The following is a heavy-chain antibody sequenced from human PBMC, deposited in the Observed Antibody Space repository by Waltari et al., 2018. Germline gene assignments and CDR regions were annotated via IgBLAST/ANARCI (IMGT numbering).Heavy chain of an antibody. D-gene: IGHD2-15*01. CDR2: INHSGST. V-gene: IGHV4-34*01. CDR1: GGSFSGYY. CDR3: ARLNNSVVVVAATPAPYYFDY. J-gene: IGHJ4*02. Sequence: QVQLQQWGAGLLKPSETLSLTCAVYGGSFSGYYWSWIRQPPGTGLGWSGEINHSGSTNYNPSLKSRVTISVDTSKNQFSLKLSSVTAADTAVYYCARLNNSVVVVAATPAPYYFDYWGQGTLVTVSS.